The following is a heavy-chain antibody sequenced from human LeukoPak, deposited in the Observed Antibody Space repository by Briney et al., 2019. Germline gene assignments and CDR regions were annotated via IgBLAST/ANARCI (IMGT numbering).Heavy chain of an antibody. Sequence: SETLSLTCAVSGGSISSGGYSWSWIRQPPGKGLEWIGYIYYSGSTYYNPSLKSRVTISVDTSKNQFSLKLSSVTAADTAVYYCARWGTFSSYFDYWGQGTLVTVSS. CDR3: ARWGTFSSYFDY. D-gene: IGHD2/OR15-2a*01. CDR1: GGSISSGGYS. J-gene: IGHJ4*02. CDR2: IYYSGST. V-gene: IGHV4-30-4*07.